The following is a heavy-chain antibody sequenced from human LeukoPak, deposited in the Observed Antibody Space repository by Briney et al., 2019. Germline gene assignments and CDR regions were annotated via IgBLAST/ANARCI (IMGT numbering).Heavy chain of an antibody. CDR2: IYYSGST. CDR1: GGSISSSSYY. J-gene: IGHJ4*02. CDR3: ARGAPLEWLLSTFDY. V-gene: IGHV4-39*01. D-gene: IGHD3-3*01. Sequence: SETLSLTCTVSGGSISSSSYYWGWIRQPPGKGLEWIGSIYYSGSTYYNPSLKSRVTISVDTSKNQFSLKLSSVTAADTAVYYCARGAPLEWLLSTFDYWGQGTLVTASS.